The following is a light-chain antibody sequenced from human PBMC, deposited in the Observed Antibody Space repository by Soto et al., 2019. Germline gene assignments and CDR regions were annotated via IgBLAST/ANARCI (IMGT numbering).Light chain of an antibody. V-gene: IGKV3-15*01. Sequence: EIVMTQSPASLSVSPGDGATLSCWASQSVASNVAWYQQKPGQGPRLLIHGASTWAAGVPARFSGSGSGTDFTLTISSLQSEDFAVNYCQQYHNWPPQYTFGQRTKLQIK. J-gene: IGKJ2*01. CDR2: GAS. CDR3: QQYHNWPPQYT. CDR1: QSVASN.